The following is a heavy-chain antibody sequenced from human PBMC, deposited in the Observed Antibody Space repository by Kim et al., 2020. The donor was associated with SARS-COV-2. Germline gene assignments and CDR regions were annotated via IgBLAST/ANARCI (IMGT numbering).Heavy chain of an antibody. D-gene: IGHD3-16*01. CDR3: VRGGAYFDY. J-gene: IGHJ4*02. Sequence: TGKTNYNPSLGSRVTIAIDTSKNQLSLEVTSVTAADAAMYYCVRGGAYFDYWGQGVLVTVSS. V-gene: IGHV4-59*09. CDR2: TGKT.